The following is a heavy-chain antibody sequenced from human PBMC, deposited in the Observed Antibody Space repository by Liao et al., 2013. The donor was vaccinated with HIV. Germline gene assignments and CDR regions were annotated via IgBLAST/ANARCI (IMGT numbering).Heavy chain of an antibody. CDR2: IYYSGST. Sequence: QVQLQESGPGLVKPSETLSLTCTVSGGSISSYYWSWIRQPPGKGLEWIGDIYYSGSTNYNPSLKSRVTISVDTSKNQFSLKLSSVTAADTAVYYCARFDNGDYVFDYWGQGTLVTVSS. D-gene: IGHD4-17*01. J-gene: IGHJ4*02. CDR1: GGSISSYY. CDR3: ARFDNGDYVFDY. V-gene: IGHV4-59*01.